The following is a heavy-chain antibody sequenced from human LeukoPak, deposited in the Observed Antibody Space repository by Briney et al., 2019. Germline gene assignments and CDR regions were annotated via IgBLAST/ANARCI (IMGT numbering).Heavy chain of an antibody. CDR2: INPSGGST. CDR1: GYTFTSYY. D-gene: IGHD2-2*01. CDR3: AIQDIVVVPAAITNAFDI. V-gene: IGHV1-46*01. J-gene: IGHJ3*02. Sequence: ASVKVSCKASGYTFTSYYMHWVRQAPGQGLKWMGIINPSGGSTSYAQKFQGRVTMTRDTSTSTVYMELSSLRSEDTAVYYCAIQDIVVVPAAITNAFDIWGQGTMVTVSS.